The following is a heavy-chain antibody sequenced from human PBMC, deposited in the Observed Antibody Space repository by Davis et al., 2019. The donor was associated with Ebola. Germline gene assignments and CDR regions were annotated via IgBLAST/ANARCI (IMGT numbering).Heavy chain of an antibody. J-gene: IGHJ2*01. CDR2: INAGNGNT. CDR1: GYTFTTYN. CDR3: ARDLIGDGVNLDL. D-gene: IGHD3-3*01. Sequence: AASVKVSCKASGYTFTTYNMHWVRQAPGQRLEWMGWINAGNGNTRYSQKFQGRVTITRDTSASTAYMELSSLRSEDTAVYFCARDLIGDGVNLDLWGRGTLLTVSS. V-gene: IGHV1-3*01.